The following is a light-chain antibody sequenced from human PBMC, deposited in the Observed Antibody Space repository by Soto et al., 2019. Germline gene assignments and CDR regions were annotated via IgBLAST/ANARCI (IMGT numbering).Light chain of an antibody. Sequence: QSALTQPPSASGSPGQSVTISCTGTSSDVGGYDYVSWYQQHPGKAPKLMICEVNKRPSGVPDRFSGSKSGNTASLTVSGLQAEDEADYYCSSYAGSNNLVFGGGTQLTVL. J-gene: IGLJ2*01. CDR2: EVN. CDR3: SSYAGSNNLV. V-gene: IGLV2-8*01. CDR1: SSDVGGYDY.